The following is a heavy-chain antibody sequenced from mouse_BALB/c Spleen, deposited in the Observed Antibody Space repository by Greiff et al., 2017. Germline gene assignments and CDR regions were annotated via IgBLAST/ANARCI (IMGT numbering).Heavy chain of an antibody. J-gene: IGHJ3*01. CDR1: GFSLTGYG. CDR3: ARENYYGSSSFAY. CDR2: IWGDGST. D-gene: IGHD1-1*01. V-gene: IGHV2-6-7*01. Sequence: QVQLKESGPGLVAPSQSLSITCTVSGFSLTGYGVNWVRQPPGKGLEWLGMIWGDGSTDYNSALKSRLSISKDNSKSQVFLKMNSLQTDDTARYYCARENYYGSSSFAYWGQGTLVTVSA.